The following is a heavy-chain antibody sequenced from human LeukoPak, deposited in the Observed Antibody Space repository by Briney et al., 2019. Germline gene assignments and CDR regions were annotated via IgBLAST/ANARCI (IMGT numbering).Heavy chain of an antibody. D-gene: IGHD1-14*01. CDR3: ARDHRPQYYYYYMDV. CDR2: ISRSSSTI. CDR1: GFTFSSYS. J-gene: IGHJ6*03. V-gene: IGHV3-48*01. Sequence: GGSLRLSCAASGFTFSSYSMNWVRQAPGKGLEWVSYISRSSSTIYYADSVKGRFTISRDNAKNSLYLQMNSLRAEDTAVYYCARDHRPQYYYYYMDVWGKGTTVTVSS.